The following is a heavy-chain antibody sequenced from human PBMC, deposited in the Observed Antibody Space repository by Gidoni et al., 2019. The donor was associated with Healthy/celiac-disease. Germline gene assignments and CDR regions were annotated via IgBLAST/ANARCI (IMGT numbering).Heavy chain of an antibody. D-gene: IGHD2-15*01. CDR2: ISYDGSNK. CDR3: ARADIVVDGDPFDY. V-gene: IGHV3-30*04. J-gene: IGHJ4*02. Sequence: QVQLVESGGGVVQPGRSLRISCAASGFTFSSYAMHWVRQAPGKGLEWVAVISYDGSNKYYADSVKGRFTISRDNSKNTLYLQMNSLRAEDTAVYYCARADIVVDGDPFDYWGQGTLVTVSS. CDR1: GFTFSSYA.